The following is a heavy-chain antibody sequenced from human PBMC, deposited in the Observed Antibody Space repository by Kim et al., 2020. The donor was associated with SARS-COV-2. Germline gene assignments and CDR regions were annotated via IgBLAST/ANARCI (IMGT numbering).Heavy chain of an antibody. CDR2: ISSSSSTI. J-gene: IGHJ3*02. V-gene: IGHV3-48*02. CDR1: GFTFSSYS. D-gene: IGHD3-22*01. Sequence: GGSLRLSCAASGFTFSSYSMNWVRQAPGKGLEWVSYISSSSSTIYYADSVKGRFTISRDNAKNSLYLQMNSLRDEDTDVYYCARAWIANRRGTMIVVAQVAFDIWGQWTMVTVSS. CDR3: ARAWIANRRGTMIVVAQVAFDI.